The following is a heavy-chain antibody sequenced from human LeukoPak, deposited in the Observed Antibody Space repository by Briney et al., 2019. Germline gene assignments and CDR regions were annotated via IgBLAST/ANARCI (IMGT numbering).Heavy chain of an antibody. J-gene: IGHJ4*02. V-gene: IGHV3-66*02. CDR1: GFTGSSNY. Sequence: GGSLRLSCAASGFTGSSNYMSWVRQAPGKGLEWVSVIYSGGSTYYADSVKGRFTISRGNSKNTLYLQMNSLRAEDTAVYYCARVSGSYPSDYWGQGTLVTVSS. D-gene: IGHD1-26*01. CDR3: ARVSGSYPSDY. CDR2: IYSGGST.